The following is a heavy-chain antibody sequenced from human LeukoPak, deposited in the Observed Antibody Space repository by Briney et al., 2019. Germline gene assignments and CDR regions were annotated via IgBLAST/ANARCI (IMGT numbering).Heavy chain of an antibody. Sequence: GGSLRLSCAASGFTFSSYSMNWVRQAPGKGLEWVSSISSSSSYIYYADSVKGRFTISRDNAKNSLYLQMNSLRAEDTAVYYCARDHIAVAGNWFDPWGQGTLVTVSS. CDR1: GFTFSSYS. CDR3: ARDHIAVAGNWFDP. D-gene: IGHD6-19*01. CDR2: ISSSSSYI. V-gene: IGHV3-21*01. J-gene: IGHJ5*02.